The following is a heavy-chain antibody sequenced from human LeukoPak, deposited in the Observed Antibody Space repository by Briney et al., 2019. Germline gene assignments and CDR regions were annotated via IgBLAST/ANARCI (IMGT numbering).Heavy chain of an antibody. Sequence: GGSLRLSCAASGFFFNTNAMSWVRQAPGMGLEWVAAIGNSDETYYADAVKGRFTISRDNSKNTLYLQMNSLRAEDTAVYYCAKDMGYSSGWYYFDYWGQGTLVTVSS. CDR3: AKDMGYSSGWYYFDY. V-gene: IGHV3-23*01. D-gene: IGHD6-19*01. CDR1: GFFFNTNA. J-gene: IGHJ4*02. CDR2: IGNSDET.